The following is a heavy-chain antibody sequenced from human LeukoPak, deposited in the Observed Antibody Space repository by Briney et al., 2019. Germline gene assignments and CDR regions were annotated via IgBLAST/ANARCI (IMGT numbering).Heavy chain of an antibody. V-gene: IGHV3-30*04. CDR2: ISYDGSTK. J-gene: IGHJ5*01. CDR1: GFSFSDFA. Sequence: PGKSLRLSCAASGFSFSDFAMHWVRQAPGKGLEWVSFISYDGSTKYYADSVKGRFTISRDKSKNTLYLQMNSLRDEDTAVYWCTTGGYSDDSWGQGTLVTVSS. CDR3: TTGGYSDDS. D-gene: IGHD2-15*01.